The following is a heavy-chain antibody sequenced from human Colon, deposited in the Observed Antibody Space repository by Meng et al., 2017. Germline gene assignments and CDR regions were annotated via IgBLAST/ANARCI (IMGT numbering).Heavy chain of an antibody. CDR3: AKYLVRGNIIQGHDAFDM. V-gene: IGHV4-4*07. J-gene: IGHJ3*02. D-gene: IGHD3-10*01. Sequence: SDTLSLTCTVSSGSISSYYWSWIRQPVGKGLELVGRIYSSGSAIYNPSLKGRVTMSVDTSKNEFSLRLSSVTAADTAVYYCAKYLVRGNIIQGHDAFDMWGQGTMVTVSS. CDR2: IYSSGSA. CDR1: SGSISSYY.